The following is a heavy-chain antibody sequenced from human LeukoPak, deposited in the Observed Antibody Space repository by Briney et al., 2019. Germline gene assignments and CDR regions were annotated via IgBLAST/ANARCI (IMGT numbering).Heavy chain of an antibody. Sequence: VASVKVSCKASGYTFTSYYLNWVRQAPGQGLEWMGWINPDSGGAIYAQKFQGRVTMTRDTSTNTAYMELRSLRSDDTAVYFCARGGKSELGTCDFWGQGTLVTVSS. V-gene: IGHV1-2*02. CDR3: ARGGKSELGTCDF. CDR1: GYTFTSYY. J-gene: IGHJ4*02. D-gene: IGHD7-27*01. CDR2: INPDSGGA.